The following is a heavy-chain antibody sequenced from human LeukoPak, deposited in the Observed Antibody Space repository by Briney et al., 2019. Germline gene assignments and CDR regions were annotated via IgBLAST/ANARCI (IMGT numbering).Heavy chain of an antibody. CDR2: IYTTGTT. CDR3: AGVYTVMGATTVDHYHYYMDD. Sequence: PSQTLSLTCTVSGGSIRSGSYYWSWIRQPAGKGLEWIGHIYTTGTTNYNPSVKSRVTVSLDTSKNQISLKLSSVTAADTARYYCAGVYTVMGATTVDHYHYYMDDWGKGTTVTVSS. V-gene: IGHV4-61*09. J-gene: IGHJ6*03. D-gene: IGHD5-18*01. CDR1: GGSIRSGSYY.